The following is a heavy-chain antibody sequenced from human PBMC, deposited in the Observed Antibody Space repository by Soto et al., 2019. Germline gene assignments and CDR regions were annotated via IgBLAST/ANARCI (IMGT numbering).Heavy chain of an antibody. J-gene: IGHJ6*02. CDR2: IYPGDSDS. V-gene: IGHV5-51*01. D-gene: IGHD6-6*01. CDR3: ARHRYSSSPYYVMDV. CDR1: GYSFTNYW. Sequence: PGESLKISCKGSGYSFTNYWIGWVRQMPGKGLEWMGIIYPGDSDSRYSPSFQGQVTISADKSISTAYLQWSSLKASDTAMYYCARHRYSSSPYYVMDVWGQGTTVTVSS.